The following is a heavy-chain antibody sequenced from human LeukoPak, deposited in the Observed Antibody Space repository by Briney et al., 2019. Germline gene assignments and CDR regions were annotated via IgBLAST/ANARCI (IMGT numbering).Heavy chain of an antibody. CDR3: AREPPSTVRFGSGRLRGPHFDY. CDR1: GYTFTGYY. J-gene: IGHJ4*02. V-gene: IGHV1-2*04. D-gene: IGHD4-11*01. Sequence: ASVKVSCKASGYTFTGYYMHWVRQAPGQGFEWMGWINPNSGGTNYAQKFQGWVTMTRDTSISTAYMELSRLRSDDTAVYYCAREPPSTVRFGSGRLRGPHFDYWGQGTLVTVSS. CDR2: INPNSGGT.